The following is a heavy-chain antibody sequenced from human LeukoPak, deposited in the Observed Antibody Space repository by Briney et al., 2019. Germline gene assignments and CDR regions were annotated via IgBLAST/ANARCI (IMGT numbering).Heavy chain of an antibody. Sequence: SETLSLTCTVSGGSISTYYWNWIRQPPGKGLEWIGYIYHSGSTNYNPSLQSRVTISVDTSKNQFSLKLSSVTAADTAVYYCARGPNYYDSSGYYYRAYYFDYWGQGTLVTVSS. V-gene: IGHV4-59*12. CDR2: IYHSGST. J-gene: IGHJ4*02. CDR1: GGSISTYY. D-gene: IGHD3-22*01. CDR3: ARGPNYYDSSGYYYRAYYFDY.